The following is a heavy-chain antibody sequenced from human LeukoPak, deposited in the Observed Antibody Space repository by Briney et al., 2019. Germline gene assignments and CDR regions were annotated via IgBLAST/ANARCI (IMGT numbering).Heavy chain of an antibody. J-gene: IGHJ4*02. V-gene: IGHV4-61*01. CDR2: IYYSGST. Sequence: SETLSLTCTVSGGSISSGSYYWSWIRQPPGKGLEWIGYIYYSGSTNYNPSLKSRVTISVDTSKNQFSLKLSSVTAADTAVYYCARGGSSSWYGDYWGQGTLVTVSS. D-gene: IGHD6-13*01. CDR1: GGSISSGSYY. CDR3: ARGGSSSWYGDY.